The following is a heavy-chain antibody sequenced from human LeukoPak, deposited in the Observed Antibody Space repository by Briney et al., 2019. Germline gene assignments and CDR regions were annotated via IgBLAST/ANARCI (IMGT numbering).Heavy chain of an antibody. CDR1: GFTFSSYS. CDR3: ARDLGVLAAPGQFDY. D-gene: IGHD2-2*01. J-gene: IGHJ4*02. Sequence: MPGGSLRLSCAASGFTFSSYSMNWVRQAPGKGLEWVSSISSSSSSYIYYADSVKGRFTISRDNAKNSLYLQMNSLRAEDTAVYYCARDLGVLAAPGQFDYWGQGTLVTVSS. CDR2: ISSSSSSYI. V-gene: IGHV3-21*01.